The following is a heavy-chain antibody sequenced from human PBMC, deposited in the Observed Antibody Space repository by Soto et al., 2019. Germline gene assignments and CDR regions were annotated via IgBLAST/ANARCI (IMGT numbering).Heavy chain of an antibody. D-gene: IGHD6-13*01. CDR1: GGSISSDGSY. CDR3: ARGLAAAGLFGFGP. CDR2: RFYSGST. Sequence: QVQLQESGPGLVKPSQTLSLTCTVSGGSISSDGSYWSWIRQHPGKGLEWIGCRFYSGSTYYHPSINSRVTISVDTSKNQYSLKLSSVTAADTAVYYCARGLAAAGLFGFGPWGQGTLVTVSS. J-gene: IGHJ5*02. V-gene: IGHV4-31*03.